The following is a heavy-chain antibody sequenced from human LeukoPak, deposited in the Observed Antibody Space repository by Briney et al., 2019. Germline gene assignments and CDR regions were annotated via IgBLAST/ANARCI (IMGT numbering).Heavy chain of an antibody. CDR3: TRLVVGDAFDV. CDR1: GFTFGVYA. Sequence: GGCLRLSCAASGFTFGVYAMHWVRQPPGKGLEWVGRIRSRANSYMTAFAASVKGRFTISRDDSKNTAFLQMNSLKTDDTAVYYCTRLVVGDAFDVWGQGTTVTVSS. V-gene: IGHV3-73*01. CDR2: IRSRANSYMT. D-gene: IGHD2-15*01. J-gene: IGHJ3*01.